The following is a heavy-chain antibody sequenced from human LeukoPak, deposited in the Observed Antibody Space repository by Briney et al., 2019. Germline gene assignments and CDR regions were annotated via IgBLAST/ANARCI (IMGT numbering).Heavy chain of an antibody. CDR1: GFTFSSYG. V-gene: IGHV3-30*18. J-gene: IGHJ5*02. Sequence: PGGSLRLSCAASGFTFSSYGMHWVRQALGKGLEWVAVISYDGSNKYYADSVKGRFTISRDNSKNTLYLQMNSLRAEDTAVYYCAKARREQCQKLDPWGQGTLVTVSS. D-gene: IGHD6-19*01. CDR2: ISYDGSNK. CDR3: AKARREQCQKLDP.